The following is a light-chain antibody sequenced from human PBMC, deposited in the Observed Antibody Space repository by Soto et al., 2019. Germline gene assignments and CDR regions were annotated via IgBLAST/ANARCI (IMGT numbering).Light chain of an antibody. V-gene: IGLV2-11*01. CDR2: DVS. Sequence: QSVLTQPRSVSGSPGQSVTISCPGTRSNVGGYNYVSWYQQHPGKAPKLMIYDVSKRPSGVPDRFSGSKSGNTASLTISGLQAEDEADYYCCSYAGSSYVFGTGTKVTVL. CDR1: RSNVGGYNY. CDR3: CSYAGSSYV. J-gene: IGLJ1*01.